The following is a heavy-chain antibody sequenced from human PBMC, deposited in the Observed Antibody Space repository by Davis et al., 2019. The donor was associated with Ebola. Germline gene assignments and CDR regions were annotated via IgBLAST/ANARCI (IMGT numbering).Heavy chain of an antibody. V-gene: IGHV1-69*06. Sequence: AASVKVSCKASGGTFSSYAISWVRQAPGQGLEWMGGIIPIFGTANYAQKFQGRVTITADKSTSTAYMELSSLRSEDTAVYYCARDPFTIFGVVIRRDYYYGMDVWGQGTTVTVPS. D-gene: IGHD3-3*01. CDR1: GGTFSSYA. CDR3: ARDPFTIFGVVIRRDYYYGMDV. CDR2: IIPIFGTA. J-gene: IGHJ6*02.